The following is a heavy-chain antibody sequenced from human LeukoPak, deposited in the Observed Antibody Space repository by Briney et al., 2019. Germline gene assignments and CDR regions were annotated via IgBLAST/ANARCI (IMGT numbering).Heavy chain of an antibody. CDR2: ISYDGSNK. CDR3: AKQTWGYSYGF. V-gene: IGHV3-30*18. CDR1: GFTFSSYG. Sequence: GRSLRLSCAASGFTFSSYGMHWVRQAPGKGLEWVAVISYDGSNKYYADSVKGRFTISRDNSKNTLYLQMNSLRAEDTAVYYCAKQTWGYSYGFWGQGTLSPSPQ. D-gene: IGHD5-18*01. J-gene: IGHJ4*02.